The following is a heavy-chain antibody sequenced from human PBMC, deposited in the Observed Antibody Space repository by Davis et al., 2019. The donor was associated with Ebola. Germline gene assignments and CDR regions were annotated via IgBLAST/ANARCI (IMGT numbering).Heavy chain of an antibody. CDR1: RFWSEHYG. J-gene: IGHJ5*01. Sequence: GGSLRPSCEPSRFWSEHYGMYWVRQAPRKGLAWVSLINGNGGSTYYGDSVKGRFSTSRDNSGDSLFLQMNNLRVDDTAIYYCVKGVFESWGQGALVTVSS. CDR3: VKGVFES. CDR2: INGNGGST. V-gene: IGHV3-43*02.